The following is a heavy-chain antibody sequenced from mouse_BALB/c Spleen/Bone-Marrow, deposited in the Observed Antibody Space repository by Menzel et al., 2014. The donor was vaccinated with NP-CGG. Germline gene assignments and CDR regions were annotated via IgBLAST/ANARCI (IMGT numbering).Heavy chain of an antibody. D-gene: IGHD4-1*01. CDR2: IDPANGNT. Sequence: EVKLVESGTELVKPGASVKLSCTASGFNIKDTYMHWVKQRPEQGLEWIGRIDPANGNTKYDPKFQGKATITADTSSNTAYLQHSSLTSEDTAVYYCARWEYYAMDYWGQGTSVTVSS. CDR1: GFNIKDTY. CDR3: ARWEYYAMDY. J-gene: IGHJ4*01. V-gene: IGHV14-3*02.